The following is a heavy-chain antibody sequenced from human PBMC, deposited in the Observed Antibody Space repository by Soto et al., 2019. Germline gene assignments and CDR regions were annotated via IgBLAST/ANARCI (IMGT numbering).Heavy chain of an antibody. CDR1: GFSLTTSGVG. D-gene: IGHD1-7*01. J-gene: IGHJ4*02. CDR3: AHRLTLNSDWNYGRFDY. V-gene: IGHV2-5*02. CDR2: IYWDDDK. Sequence: QITLKESGPTLVKPTQTLTLTCTFSGFSLTTSGVGVGWVRQPPGKALEWLALIYWDDDKRYSPSLESRLTVTKYISLNRXVLTMTNMNPVDTGTYFCAHRLTLNSDWNYGRFDYWGLGSLVTVSS.